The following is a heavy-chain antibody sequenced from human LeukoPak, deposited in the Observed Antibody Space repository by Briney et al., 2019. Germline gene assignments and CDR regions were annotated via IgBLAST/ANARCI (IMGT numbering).Heavy chain of an antibody. J-gene: IGHJ4*02. CDR1: RFTFSSYS. CDR2: ISSSSSYI. Sequence: GGSLRLSCAASRFTFSSYSMNWVRQAPGKGLEWVSSISSSSSYIYYADSVKGRFTISRDNAKNSLYLQMNSLRAEDTAVYYCARDWYCSGGSCYSFDYWGQGTLVTVSS. D-gene: IGHD2-15*01. CDR3: ARDWYCSGGSCYSFDY. V-gene: IGHV3-21*01.